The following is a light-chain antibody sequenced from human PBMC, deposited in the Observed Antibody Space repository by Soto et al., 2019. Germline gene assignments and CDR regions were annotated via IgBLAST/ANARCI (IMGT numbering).Light chain of an antibody. V-gene: IGKV3-11*01. J-gene: IGKJ4*01. CDR3: QQRSNWPLT. CDR2: DSS. CDR1: QSVSSY. Sequence: EVVLTQSPGTLSLSPGERATLSCRASQSVSSYLAWYQQKPGQAPRLLISDSSDRATGIPARFSGRGSGTDFTLTISSLEPEDSAVYYCQQRSNWPLTFGGATKVEI.